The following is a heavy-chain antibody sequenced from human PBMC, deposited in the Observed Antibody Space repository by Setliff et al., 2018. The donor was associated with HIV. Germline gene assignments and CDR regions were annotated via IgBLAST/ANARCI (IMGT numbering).Heavy chain of an antibody. CDR2: IIPMFDTT. J-gene: IGHJ4*02. V-gene: IGHV1-69*13. CDR3: SSGPIDDSRYLDY. CDR1: GGTLNNYV. D-gene: IGHD2-15*01. Sequence: SVPVSCKASGGTLNNYVIAWVRQAPGQGLEWMGRIIPMFDTTNYEQNFHGRDTFSADESTNAAHMDVTNLRPEDTAGYYCSSGPIDDSRYLDYWGEGTPVTVSS.